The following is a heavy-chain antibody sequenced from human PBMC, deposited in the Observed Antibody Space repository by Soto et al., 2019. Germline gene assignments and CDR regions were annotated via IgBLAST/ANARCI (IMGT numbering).Heavy chain of an antibody. D-gene: IGHD3-22*01. J-gene: IGHJ4*02. Sequence: SETLSLTCTVSGGSISRSGYYWSWIRQHPGRGLEWIGYSYYSGSTYYNPSLKSRVTISVDTSKNQFSLNLSTVTAADTAVYYCARYKDSSGYYYTDYWGQGTLVTVS. V-gene: IGHV4-31*03. CDR1: GGSISRSGYY. CDR3: ARYKDSSGYYYTDY. CDR2: SYYSGST.